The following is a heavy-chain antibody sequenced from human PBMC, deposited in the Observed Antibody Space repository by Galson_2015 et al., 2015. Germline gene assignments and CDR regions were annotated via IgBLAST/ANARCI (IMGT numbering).Heavy chain of an antibody. Sequence: SLRLSCAAAGFTLSNYAMSWVRQAPGKGLEWVSGISGSGGTTYYADSLKGRFTISRDNSKNTLYLQMNSLGAEDTAIYYCAKSGTGSYYYYYMDVWGTGTTVTVSS. V-gene: IGHV3-23*01. D-gene: IGHD3-10*01. J-gene: IGHJ6*03. CDR2: ISGSGGTT. CDR1: GFTLSNYA. CDR3: AKSGTGSYYYYYMDV.